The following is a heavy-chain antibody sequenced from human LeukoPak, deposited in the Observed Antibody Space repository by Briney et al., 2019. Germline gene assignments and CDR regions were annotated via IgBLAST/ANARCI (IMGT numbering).Heavy chain of an antibody. CDR2: IIPIFGTA. Sequence: SVKVSCKASGGTFSSYAISWVRQAPGQGLEWMGGIIPIFGTANYAQKFQGRVTITADESTSTAYMELSSLRSEDTAVYYCARGSVVPAAPVFHYYYYYGMDVWGQGTTVTVSS. CDR3: ARGSVVPAAPVFHYYYYYGMDV. V-gene: IGHV1-69*13. J-gene: IGHJ6*02. CDR1: GGTFSSYA. D-gene: IGHD2-2*01.